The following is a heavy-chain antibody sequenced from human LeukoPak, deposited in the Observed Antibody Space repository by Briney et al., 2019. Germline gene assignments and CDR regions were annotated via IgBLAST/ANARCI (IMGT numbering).Heavy chain of an antibody. V-gene: IGHV3-21*01. CDR1: GFTFSSYS. CDR2: ISSGSSYI. CDR3: ARDLGYSGYDRSYGMDV. Sequence: GGSLRLSCAASGFTFSSYSMNWVRQAPGKGLEWVSPISSGSSYIYYADSVKGRFTISRDNAKNSLYLQMNSLRAEDTAVYYCARDLGYSGYDRSYGMDVWGQGTTVTVSS. D-gene: IGHD5-12*01. J-gene: IGHJ6*02.